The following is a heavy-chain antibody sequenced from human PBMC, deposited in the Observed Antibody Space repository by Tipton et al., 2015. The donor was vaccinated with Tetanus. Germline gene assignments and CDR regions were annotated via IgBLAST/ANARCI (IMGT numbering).Heavy chain of an antibody. J-gene: IGHJ4*02. V-gene: IGHV3-48*02. D-gene: IGHD1-26*01. CDR3: ATGRTLDY. CDR1: GFNFSTNS. Sequence: SLRLSCVGSGFNFSTNSMNWVRQAPGKGLEWIAYISSGSSIIFYADAVRGRFFISRDNTKNSLSLQMKSLGDEDTAMYYCATGRTLDYWGQGTRVTVST. CDR2: ISSGSSII.